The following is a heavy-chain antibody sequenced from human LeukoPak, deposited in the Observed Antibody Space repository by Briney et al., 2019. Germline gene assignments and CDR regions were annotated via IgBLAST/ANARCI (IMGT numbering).Heavy chain of an antibody. CDR2: ISYTVTT. CDR3: ARVSLVFDY. Sequence: PSETLSLTCTVSGGSISSGGYYWGWVRQQPGKGLVWVVYISYTVTTHYNPSLKTPITISVDTSNNQFSLQLSSATAADTAVYYCARVSLVFDYWGQGTLVTVSS. V-gene: IGHV4-31*01. J-gene: IGHJ4*02. CDR1: GGSISSGGYY. D-gene: IGHD2/OR15-2a*01.